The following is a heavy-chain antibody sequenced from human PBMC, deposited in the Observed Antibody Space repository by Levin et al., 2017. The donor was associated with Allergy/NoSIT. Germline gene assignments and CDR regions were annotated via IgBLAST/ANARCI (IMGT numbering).Heavy chain of an antibody. CDR3: ASYSGGYKYYFGY. D-gene: IGHD2-21*01. J-gene: IGHJ4*02. CDR2: IYFSGKT. V-gene: IGHV4-31*03. Sequence: SETLSPTCTVSGGSVTSGDYYWGWIRQHPGKGLEWLAYIYFSGKTYYNLSLKSRLTISADTSKNQVALKLSSVTAADTAVYYCASYSGGYKYYFGYWGQGTLVAVSS. CDR1: GGSVTSGDYY.